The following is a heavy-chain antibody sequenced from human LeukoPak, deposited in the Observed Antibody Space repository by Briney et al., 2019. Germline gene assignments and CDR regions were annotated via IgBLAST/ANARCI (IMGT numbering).Heavy chain of an antibody. D-gene: IGHD3-22*01. V-gene: IGHV3-21*01. CDR2: ISSSSSYI. CDR3: AREYYYDTSGYYYGDY. Sequence: GGSLRLSCAASRFTFSSYSMNWVRQAPGKGLEWVSSISSSSSYIYYADSVKGRFTISRDNAKNSLYLQMNSLRAEDTAVYYCAREYYYDTSGYYYGDYWGQGTLVTVSS. J-gene: IGHJ4*02. CDR1: RFTFSSYS.